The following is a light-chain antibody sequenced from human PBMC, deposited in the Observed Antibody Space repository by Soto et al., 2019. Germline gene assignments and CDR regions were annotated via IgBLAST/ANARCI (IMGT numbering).Light chain of an antibody. V-gene: IGKV1-5*01. CDR1: QSITNR. CDR2: DAS. Sequence: QVSIPASALSASLGDRVTITCRARQSITNRLAWYQQKPGKAPKVLIYDASNLEYGVPSGCSGSGFGTEFILTIISLQADDFARDCCPLYTIHSRTFGQGTKVDI. CDR3: PLYTIHSRT. J-gene: IGKJ1*01.